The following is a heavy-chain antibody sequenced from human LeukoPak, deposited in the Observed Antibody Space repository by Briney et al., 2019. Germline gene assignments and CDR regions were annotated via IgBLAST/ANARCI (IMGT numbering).Heavy chain of an antibody. CDR2: INHSGST. Sequence: SETLSLTCAVYGGSFSGYYWSWIHQPPGKGLEWIGEINHSGSTNYNPSLKSRVTISVDTSKNQFSLKLSSVTAADTAVYYCARALLGYCSSTSCSQFDYWGQGTLVTVSS. D-gene: IGHD2-2*01. CDR1: GGSFSGYY. J-gene: IGHJ4*02. V-gene: IGHV4-34*01. CDR3: ARALLGYCSSTSCSQFDY.